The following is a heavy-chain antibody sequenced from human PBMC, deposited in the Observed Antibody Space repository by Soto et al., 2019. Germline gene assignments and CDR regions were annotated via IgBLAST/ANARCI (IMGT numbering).Heavy chain of an antibody. J-gene: IGHJ5*02. Sequence: EVQLVESGGGLVKPGGSLRLSCAASGFTFSNAWMSWVRQAPGKGLEWVGRIKSKTDGGTTDYAAPGKGRFTISRDDSKNTLYLQMNCLKIEDTAVYYCTTLDTGYDHNWFDPWGQGTLVNVSS. CDR1: GFTFSNAW. CDR3: TTLDTGYDHNWFDP. D-gene: IGHD5-12*01. V-gene: IGHV3-15*01. CDR2: IKSKTDGGTT.